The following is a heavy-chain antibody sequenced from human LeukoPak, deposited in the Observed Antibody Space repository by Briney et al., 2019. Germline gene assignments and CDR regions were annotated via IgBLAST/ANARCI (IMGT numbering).Heavy chain of an antibody. Sequence: ASVKVSCKASGGTFSSYAISWVRQAPGQGLEWMGRIIPILGIANYAQKFQGRVTITADKSTSTAYMELSSLRSEDTAVCYCARHPASNWGSWYFDLWGRGTLVTVSS. CDR1: GGTFSSYA. CDR3: ARHPASNWGSWYFDL. CDR2: IIPILGIA. J-gene: IGHJ2*01. D-gene: IGHD7-27*01. V-gene: IGHV1-69*04.